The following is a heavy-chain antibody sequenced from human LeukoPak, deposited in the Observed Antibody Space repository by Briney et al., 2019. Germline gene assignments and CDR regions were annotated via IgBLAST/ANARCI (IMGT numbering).Heavy chain of an antibody. D-gene: IGHD6-13*01. CDR2: INHSGNT. CDR1: DYSISSDYY. Sequence: PSETLSLTCTVFDYSISSDYYWGWIRQPPGKRLEWIGSINHSGNTYYSPSLKSRVTISVDTSKKQFSLKVTSVTAADTAMYYCARLAAAGRFTYYYMDVWGKGTTVTVSS. CDR3: ARLAAAGRFTYYYMDV. V-gene: IGHV4-38-2*02. J-gene: IGHJ6*03.